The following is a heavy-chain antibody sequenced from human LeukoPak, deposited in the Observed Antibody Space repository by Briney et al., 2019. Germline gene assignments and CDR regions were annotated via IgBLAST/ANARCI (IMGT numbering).Heavy chain of an antibody. J-gene: IGHJ4*02. CDR1: GFTFSRYA. V-gene: IGHV3-64D*06. D-gene: IGHD6-19*01. CDR3: ARAAVADSPFDY. Sequence: GGSLRLSCSASGFTFSRYAMHWVRQAPGKGLEYVSAISNNGGSTYYADSVKGRFTISRDNSKNTLYLQMSSLRTEDTAVYYCARAAVADSPFDYWGQGTLVTVSS. CDR2: ISNNGGST.